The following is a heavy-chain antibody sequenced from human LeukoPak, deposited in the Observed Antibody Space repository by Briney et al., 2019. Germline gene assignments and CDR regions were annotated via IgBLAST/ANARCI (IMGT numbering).Heavy chain of an antibody. Sequence: GGSLRLSCAASGFTFSSYEMNWVRQAPGKGREGVSYISSSGSTIYYADSVKGRFTISRDNAKNSLYLQMNSLRAEDTAVYYCARDRYDYVWGSYRFDYWGQGTLVTVSS. CDR2: ISSSGSTI. J-gene: IGHJ4*02. CDR3: ARDRYDYVWGSYRFDY. D-gene: IGHD3-16*02. V-gene: IGHV3-48*03. CDR1: GFTFSSYE.